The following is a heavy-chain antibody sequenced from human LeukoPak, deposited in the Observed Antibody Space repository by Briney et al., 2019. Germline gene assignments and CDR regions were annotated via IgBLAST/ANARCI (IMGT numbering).Heavy chain of an antibody. V-gene: IGHV1-18*01. CDR3: ARQCSSSWYLDFDY. CDR1: GYTFTSYG. Sequence: ASVKVSCKASGYTFTSYGISWVRQAPGQGLEWMGWISAYNGNTNYAQKLQGRVTMTTDTSTSTAYMALRSLRSDDTAVYYCARQCSSSWYLDFDYWGQGTLVTVSS. D-gene: IGHD6-13*01. J-gene: IGHJ4*02. CDR2: ISAYNGNT.